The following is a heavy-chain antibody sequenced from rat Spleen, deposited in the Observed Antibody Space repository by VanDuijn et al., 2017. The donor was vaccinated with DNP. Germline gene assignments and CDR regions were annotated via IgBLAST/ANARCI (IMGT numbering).Heavy chain of an antibody. CDR1: GFTFSDYY. Sequence: EVQLVESGGGLVQPGRSLKLSCAASGFTFSDYYMAWVRQAPTKGLEWVAYISYDGGITAYGDSVKGRFTIFRDNAKSTLYLQMDSLRSEDTATYYCSRHGYSSYRFAYWGQGTLVTVSS. CDR2: ISYDGGIT. CDR3: SRHGYSSYRFAY. V-gene: IGHV5-7*01. D-gene: IGHD1-2*01. J-gene: IGHJ3*01.